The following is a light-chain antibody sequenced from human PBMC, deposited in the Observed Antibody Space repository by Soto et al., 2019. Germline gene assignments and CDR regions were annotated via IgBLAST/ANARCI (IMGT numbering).Light chain of an antibody. Sequence: DIQMTQSPSSLSASLGDTVTISCRASQNIDNYLHWYQQAPGKAPKVLLYAGSVLKDGVPTRYSGSRYETDFTLTISNLQPEDFAFHYCHQSYRPPPITFGQRTRLDIK. CDR2: AGS. CDR1: QNIDNY. V-gene: IGKV1-39*01. CDR3: HQSYRPPPIT. J-gene: IGKJ5*01.